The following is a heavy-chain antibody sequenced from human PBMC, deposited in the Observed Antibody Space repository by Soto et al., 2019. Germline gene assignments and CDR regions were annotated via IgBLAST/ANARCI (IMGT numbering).Heavy chain of an antibody. Sequence: EVQLLESGGGMVQPGGSLRLSCAASGFTFNRYDMSWVRQAPGKGLEWVSFISVSGGSTYYVDSVKGRFTISRDNSKNTVYLQMNSLRAEDTAVYYCAKGGLLDYWGQGTLVTVSS. J-gene: IGHJ4*02. CDR1: GFTFNRYD. CDR2: ISVSGGST. V-gene: IGHV3-23*01. CDR3: AKGGLLDY.